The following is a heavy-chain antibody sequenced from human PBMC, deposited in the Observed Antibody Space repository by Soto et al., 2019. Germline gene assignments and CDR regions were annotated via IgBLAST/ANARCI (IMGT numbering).Heavy chain of an antibody. Sequence: QVQLVQSGAEVKNPGASVKVSCKASGYSLSNNGISWVRQAPGRGLEWMGWISAHNGGTKYAQELQGRVTMTTDTSTSTAYMDLWSLRSDDTAVYYCARVKEVATIIDYWGQGTLVTVSS. CDR1: GYSLSNNG. J-gene: IGHJ4*02. D-gene: IGHD5-12*01. CDR3: ARVKEVATIIDY. CDR2: ISAHNGGT. V-gene: IGHV1-18*01.